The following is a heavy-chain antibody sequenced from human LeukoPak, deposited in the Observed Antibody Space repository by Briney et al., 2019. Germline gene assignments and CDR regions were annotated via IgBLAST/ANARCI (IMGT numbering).Heavy chain of an antibody. CDR3: ARAGLVATILVFDY. D-gene: IGHD5-12*01. CDR2: ISAYNGNT. J-gene: IGHJ4*02. CDR1: GYTFSSSG. V-gene: IGHV1-18*01. Sequence: ASVKVSCKASGYTFSSSGIYWVRQAPGQGLEWMGWISAYNGNTNYAQKLQGRVTMTTDTSTSTAYMELRSLRSDDTAVYYCARAGLVATILVFDYWGQGTLVTVSS.